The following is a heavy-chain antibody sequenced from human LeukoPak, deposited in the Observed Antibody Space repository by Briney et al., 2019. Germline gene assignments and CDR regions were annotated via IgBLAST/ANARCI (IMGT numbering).Heavy chain of an antibody. V-gene: IGHV1-2*02. CDR1: GYTFTGYY. J-gene: IGHJ5*02. CDR2: INPNSGGT. Sequence: ASVKVSCKASGYTFTGYYMHWVRQAPGQGLEWMGWINPNSGGTNYAQKFQGRATMTRDTSISTAYMELSRLRSDDTAVYYCASSSGWYSNWFDPWGQGTLVTVSS. CDR3: ASSSGWYSNWFDP. D-gene: IGHD6-19*01.